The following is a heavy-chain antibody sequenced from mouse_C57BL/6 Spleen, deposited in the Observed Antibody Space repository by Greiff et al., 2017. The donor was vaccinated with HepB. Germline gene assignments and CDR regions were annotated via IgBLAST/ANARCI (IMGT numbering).Heavy chain of an antibody. CDR1: GFTFSDYG. CDR3: ARTGGPYAMDY. CDR2: ISSGSSTI. Sequence: VQLKESGGGLVKPGGSLKLSCAASGFTFSDYGMHWVRQAPEKGLEWVAYISSGSSTIYYADTVKGRFTISRDNAKNTLFLQMTSLRSEDTAMYYCARTGGPYAMDYWGQGTSVTVSS. D-gene: IGHD1-1*02. J-gene: IGHJ4*01. V-gene: IGHV5-17*01.